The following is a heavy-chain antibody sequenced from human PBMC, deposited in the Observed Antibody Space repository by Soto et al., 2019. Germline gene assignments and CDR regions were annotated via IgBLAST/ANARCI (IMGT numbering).Heavy chain of an antibody. CDR2: IDPSDSYV. Sequence: PGESLKISCQASGYSFTDYWITWVRQMPGKGLEWMATIDPSDSYVDYSPSFRGHVTFSVDRSITTVYLQWNSLKASDSAMYFCTRRASSSFYHFDFWGQGALVTVSS. D-gene: IGHD2-2*01. V-gene: IGHV5-10-1*01. CDR1: GYSFTDYW. J-gene: IGHJ4*02. CDR3: TRRASSSFYHFDF.